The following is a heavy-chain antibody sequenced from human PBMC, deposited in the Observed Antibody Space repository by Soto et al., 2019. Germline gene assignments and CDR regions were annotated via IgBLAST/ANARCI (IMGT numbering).Heavy chain of an antibody. CDR3: AREPYGDSQYFDY. Sequence: QVQLVESGGGMVQPGTSLRLSCAASGFTFNSLSLHWVRQRPDKGLEWVAVISHDGRVTFYADFVKGRFTVSRDNSKNTTYLQVNSLRAEDTAVYYCAREPYGDSQYFDYWGQGTLLTVSS. CDR1: GFTFNSLS. CDR2: ISHDGRVT. V-gene: IGHV3-30*04. D-gene: IGHD2-21*02. J-gene: IGHJ4*02.